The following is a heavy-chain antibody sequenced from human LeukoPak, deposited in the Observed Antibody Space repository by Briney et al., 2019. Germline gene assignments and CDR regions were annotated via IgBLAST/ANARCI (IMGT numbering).Heavy chain of an antibody. CDR3: ARIPLGTATSDY. CDR1: GFSLSTSGMC. J-gene: IGHJ4*02. V-gene: IGHV2-70*11. Sequence: SGPALVKPTQTLTLTCTFSGFSLSTSGMCVSWIRQPPGKALDWLARIDWDDDKYYSTSLKTRLTISKDTSKNQVVLTMTNMDPVDTATYYCARIPLGTATSDYWGQGTLVTVSS. D-gene: IGHD2-8*02. CDR2: IDWDDDK.